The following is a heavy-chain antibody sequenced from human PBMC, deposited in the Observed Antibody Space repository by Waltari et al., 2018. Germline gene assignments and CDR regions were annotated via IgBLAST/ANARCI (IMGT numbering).Heavy chain of an antibody. Sequence: EVQLVESGGGLVQPGGSLRLSCAASGFTFSSYWMHWVRQAPGKGLVWVSRMNTDGSSTSYADSVKGRFTISRDNAKNTLYLQMNSLRAEDTAVYYCARAREWELQWDYWGQGTLVTVSS. V-gene: IGHV3-74*01. CDR1: GFTFSSYW. D-gene: IGHD1-26*01. CDR3: ARAREWELQWDY. CDR2: MNTDGSST. J-gene: IGHJ4*02.